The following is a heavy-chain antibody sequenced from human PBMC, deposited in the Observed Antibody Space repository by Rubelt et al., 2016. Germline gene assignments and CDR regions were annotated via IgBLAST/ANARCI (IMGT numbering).Heavy chain of an antibody. CDR3: AREDGSGGYGMDV. CDR2: IIPILGIA. V-gene: IGHV1-69*04. Sequence: SWVRQAPGQGLEWMGRIIPILGIANYAQKFQGRVTITADKSTSTAYMELSSLRSEDTAVYYCAREDGSGGYGMDVWGQGTTVTVSS. J-gene: IGHJ6*02. D-gene: IGHD3-10*01.